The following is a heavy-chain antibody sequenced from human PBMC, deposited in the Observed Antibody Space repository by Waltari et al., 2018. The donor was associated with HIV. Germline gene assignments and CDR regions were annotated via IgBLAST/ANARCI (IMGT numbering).Heavy chain of an antibody. D-gene: IGHD5-12*01. CDR2: TYYTSKWFY. CDR1: GDSVSRNGGA. V-gene: IGHV6-1*01. J-gene: IGHJ4*02. CDR3: ARGWLRDYFDY. Sequence: VQLQQSGPGLVKASQPLSLTCAISGDSVSRNGGAWNWIRQSPSRGLEWLGRTYYTSKWFYDYAVSVKSRITINPDTSKNHFSLQLNSVTLEDTAVYFCARGWLRDYFDYWGQGTLVTVSS.